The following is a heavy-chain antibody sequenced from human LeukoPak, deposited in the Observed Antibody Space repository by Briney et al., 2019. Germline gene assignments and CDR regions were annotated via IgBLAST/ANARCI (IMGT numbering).Heavy chain of an antibody. Sequence: SVKVSCKASGYTFSSYGISWVRQAPGQGLDWMGWISAYNGNTNYRQKLQGRVTMTTDTFTGTAYMDLRSLRSDDTAIYYCARDSPDGSGTYYNDSPDYWGQGTLVTVSS. V-gene: IGHV1-18*01. D-gene: IGHD3-10*01. CDR3: ARDSPDGSGTYYNDSPDY. CDR2: ISAYNGNT. CDR1: GYTFSSYG. J-gene: IGHJ4*02.